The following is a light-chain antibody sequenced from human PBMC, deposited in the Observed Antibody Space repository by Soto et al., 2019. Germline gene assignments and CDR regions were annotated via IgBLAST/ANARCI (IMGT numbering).Light chain of an antibody. CDR2: GNI. V-gene: IGLV1-40*01. CDR3: CSYVDTDTWV. J-gene: IGLJ3*02. Sequence: QSVLTQPPSVSGAPGQRVTISCTGSSSNIGAGYDVHWYQQLPGTAPKLLIYGNIKRPSGVPDRFSGSKSGTSASLAITGLQAEDEAYYYCCSYVDTDTWVFGGGTKLTVL. CDR1: SSNIGAGYD.